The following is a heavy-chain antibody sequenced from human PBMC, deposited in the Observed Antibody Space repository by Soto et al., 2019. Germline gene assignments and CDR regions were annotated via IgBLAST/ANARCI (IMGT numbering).Heavy chain of an antibody. CDR2: IYDSGST. D-gene: IGHD3-10*01. V-gene: IGHV4-59*01. CDR1: GGSISNYY. CDR3: ARARISMVREVIKYNMDV. J-gene: IGHJ6*02. Sequence: QVQLQESGPGLVKPSETLSLTCTVSGGSISNYYWSWIRQPPGKGLEWIEYIYDSGSTNSKPSLQNRVTISVDTSKNQFSLKLRAVTAADTAIYYCARARISMVREVIKYNMDVWGQGTTVIVSS.